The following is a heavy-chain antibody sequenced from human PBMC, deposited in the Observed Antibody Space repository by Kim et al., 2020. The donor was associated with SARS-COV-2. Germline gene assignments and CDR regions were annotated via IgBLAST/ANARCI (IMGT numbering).Heavy chain of an antibody. Sequence: SETLSLTCAVYGGSFSGYYWSWIRQPPGKGLEWIGEINHSGSTNYNPSLKSRVTISVDTSKNQFSLKLSSVTAADTAVYYCARVPSRRSAYYYGSHPPNKYYFDYWGQGTLVTVSS. CDR2: INHSGST. CDR1: GGSFSGYY. J-gene: IGHJ4*02. CDR3: ARVPSRRSAYYYGSHPPNKYYFDY. D-gene: IGHD3-10*01. V-gene: IGHV4-34*01.